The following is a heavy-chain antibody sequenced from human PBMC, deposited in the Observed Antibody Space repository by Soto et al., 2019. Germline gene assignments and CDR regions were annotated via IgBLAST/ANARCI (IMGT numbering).Heavy chain of an antibody. J-gene: IGHJ4*02. Sequence: GGSLRLSCAASGFTFSDYYMSWIRQAPGKGLEWVSYISSSGSTIYYADSVKGRFTISRDNAKNSLYLQMNSLRAEDTAVYYCARKLDRDSYDIATRNDYWGQGTLVTVSS. V-gene: IGHV3-11*01. CDR1: GFTFSDYY. D-gene: IGHD3-9*01. CDR3: ARKLDRDSYDIATRNDY. CDR2: ISSSGSTI.